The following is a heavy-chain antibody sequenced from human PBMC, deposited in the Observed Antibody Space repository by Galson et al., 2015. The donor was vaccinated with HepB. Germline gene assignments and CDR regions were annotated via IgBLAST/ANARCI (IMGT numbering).Heavy chain of an antibody. CDR1: GFTFSSYW. Sequence: SLRLSCAASGFTFSSYWMHWVRQAPGKGLVWVSRINSDGSRTTYADSVKGRFTISRDNAKNTLYVQMNSLRAEDTAVYYCARGSAWIAAAGTLDYWGQGTLVCVSS. CDR2: INSDGSRT. CDR3: ARGSAWIAAAGTLDY. J-gene: IGHJ4*02. V-gene: IGHV3-74*01. D-gene: IGHD6-13*01.